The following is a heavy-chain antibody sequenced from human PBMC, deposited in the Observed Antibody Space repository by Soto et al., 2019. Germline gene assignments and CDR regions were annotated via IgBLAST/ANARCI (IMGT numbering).Heavy chain of an antibody. Sequence: QVQLVQSGAEVKRPGSSVKVSCKASGDTFNFYSINWVRQAPGLGLEWMGRVNPILSMSNYAQRFQGRVTMTADKSTSTAYMEPSGLTSEDTAMYYCATSYGSGYRAFDFWGQGALVTVSS. V-gene: IGHV1-69*04. CDR1: GDTFNFYS. J-gene: IGHJ4*02. CDR3: ATSYGSGYRAFDF. D-gene: IGHD3-10*01. CDR2: VNPILSMS.